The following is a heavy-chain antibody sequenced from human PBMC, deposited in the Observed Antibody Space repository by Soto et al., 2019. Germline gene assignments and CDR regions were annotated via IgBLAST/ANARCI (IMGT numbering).Heavy chain of an antibody. D-gene: IGHD5-18*01. CDR2: ISYDGSNK. V-gene: IGHV3-30-3*01. CDR3: AVQGGYSYGGFDY. Sequence: GGSLRLSCAASGFTFSSYAMHWVRQAPGKGLEWVAVISYDGSNKYYANSVKGRFTISRDNSKNTLYLQMNSLRAEDTAVYYCAVQGGYSYGGFDYWGQGTLVTVSS. CDR1: GFTFSSYA. J-gene: IGHJ4*02.